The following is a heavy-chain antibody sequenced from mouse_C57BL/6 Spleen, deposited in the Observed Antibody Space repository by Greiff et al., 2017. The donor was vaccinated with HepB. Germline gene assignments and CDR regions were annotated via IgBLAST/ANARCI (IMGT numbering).Heavy chain of an antibody. CDR1: GFTFSDYY. CDR2: INYDGSST. CDR3: ARAPGYFDV. Sequence: EVQLQESEGGLVQPGSSMKLSCTASGFTFSDYYMAWVRQVPEKGLEWVANINYDGSSTYYLDSLKSRFIISRDNAKNILYLQMSSLKSEDTATYYCARAPGYFDVWGTGTTVTVSS. J-gene: IGHJ1*03. V-gene: IGHV5-16*01.